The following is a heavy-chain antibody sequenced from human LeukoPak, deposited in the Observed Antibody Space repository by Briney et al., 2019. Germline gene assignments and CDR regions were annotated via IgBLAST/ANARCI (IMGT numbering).Heavy chain of an antibody. CDR1: GFSLSTSGMR. D-gene: IGHD6-13*01. J-gene: IGHJ5*02. V-gene: IGHV2-70*04. CDR2: IDWDDDK. CDR3: ARQYSSSWYDWFDP. Sequence: KESGPALVKPTQTLTLTCTFSGFSLSTSGMRVSWIRQPPGKALEWLARIDWDDDKFYSTSLKTRLTISKDTSKNQVVLTMTTMDPVDTATYYCARQYSSSWYDWFDPWGQGTLVTVSS.